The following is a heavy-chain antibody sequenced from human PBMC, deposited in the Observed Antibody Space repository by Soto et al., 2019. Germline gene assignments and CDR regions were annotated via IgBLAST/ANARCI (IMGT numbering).Heavy chain of an antibody. CDR3: ARDRLMATAGTARHYFGLDV. V-gene: IGHV4-39*07. CDR2: VYYSGNT. J-gene: IGHJ6*02. D-gene: IGHD5-18*01. CDR1: GGSTNSRSDY. Sequence: SETLSLTCTVSGGSTNSRSDYWGWIRQPPGRGLEWIGSVYYSGNTYYNPSLKSRLTISVDTSKNQFSLNLSSVTAADTAVYYCARDRLMATAGTARHYFGLDVWGQGTTVTVSS.